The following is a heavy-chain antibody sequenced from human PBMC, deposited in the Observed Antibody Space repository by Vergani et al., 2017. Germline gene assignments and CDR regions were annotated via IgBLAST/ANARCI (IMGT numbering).Heavy chain of an antibody. J-gene: IGHJ3*01. CDR1: GGTFSSYT. V-gene: IGHV1-69*08. CDR2: IIPILGMA. Sequence: QVQLVQSGAEVKKPGSSVKVSCKASGGTFSSYTINWVRQAPGQGLEWMGRIIPILGMANYAQKFQGRVTITADKSTSTAYMELSSLRAEDTAVYYCARDGSEYDKDALDVWGQGTKVTVTS. D-gene: IGHD5-12*01. CDR3: ARDGSEYDKDALDV.